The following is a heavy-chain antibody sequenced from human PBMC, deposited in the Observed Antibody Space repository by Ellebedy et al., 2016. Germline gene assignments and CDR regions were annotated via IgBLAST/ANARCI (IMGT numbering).Heavy chain of an antibody. V-gene: IGHV1-2*04. CDR3: ARGDYYGSGGYYRFDY. J-gene: IGHJ4*02. CDR2: INPNSGDT. Sequence: ASVKVSCKASGYTFTTYDINWVRQAPGQRLEWLGWINPNSGDTNYAQQFQGWDTMTRDTSISTAYMELGRLRSDDTALYYCARGDYYGSGGYYRFDYWGQGTLVTVSS. D-gene: IGHD3-10*01. CDR1: GYTFTTYD.